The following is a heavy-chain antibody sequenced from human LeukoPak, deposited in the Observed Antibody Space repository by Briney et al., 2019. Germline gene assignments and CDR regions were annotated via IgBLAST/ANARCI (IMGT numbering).Heavy chain of an antibody. Sequence: SGPALLKPPPTLTLTFTFSGFSLSTIGMCVSWIRQPPGKALEWLAPIDSDDDKYFITSLKTRLTISKDTSKNQVVLRMTNMDPVDTATYYCARSSCAYSGYIPFDYWGQGALVTVSS. CDR3: ARSSCAYSGYIPFDY. CDR1: GFSLSTIGMC. J-gene: IGHJ4*02. CDR2: IDSDDDK. D-gene: IGHD5-12*01. V-gene: IGHV2-70*01.